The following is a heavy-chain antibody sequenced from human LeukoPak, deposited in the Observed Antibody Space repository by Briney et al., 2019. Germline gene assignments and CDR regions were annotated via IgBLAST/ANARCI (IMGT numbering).Heavy chain of an antibody. V-gene: IGHV4-59*01. CDR2: IYYSGST. D-gene: IGHD6-13*01. J-gene: IGHJ4*02. CDR1: GGSISSYY. CDR3: ARVVWVAAAGNHFDY. Sequence: KPSETLSLTCTVSGGSISSYYWSWIRQPPGKGLEWIGYIYYSGSTNYNPSLKSRVTISVDTSKNQFSLKLSSVTAADTAVYYCARVVWVAAAGNHFDYWGQGTLVTVSS.